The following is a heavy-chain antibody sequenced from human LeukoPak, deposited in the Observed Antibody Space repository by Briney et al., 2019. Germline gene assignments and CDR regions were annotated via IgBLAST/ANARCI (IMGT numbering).Heavy chain of an antibody. Sequence: GASVKVSCKASGGTFSSYAISWVRQAPGQGLEWMGWINPNSGGTNYAQKFQGRVTMTRDTSISTAYMELSRLRSDDTAVYYCARASPVWGTSFDYWGQGTLVTVSS. V-gene: IGHV1-2*02. D-gene: IGHD3-16*01. CDR2: INPNSGGT. J-gene: IGHJ4*02. CDR1: GGTFSSYA. CDR3: ARASPVWGTSFDY.